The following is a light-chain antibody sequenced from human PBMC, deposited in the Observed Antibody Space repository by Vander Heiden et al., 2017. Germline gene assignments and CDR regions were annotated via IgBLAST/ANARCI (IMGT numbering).Light chain of an antibody. CDR3: AAGDDSLTGPV. CDR2: SNN. Sequence: QSVLDQPPPASGTAAPWETTSCPGTGSNIRSNTVDWYQQLPGTAPKFLIFSNNQRPSGVPDRFSGSTSGTSASLAISGLQAEDEADYYCAAGDDSLTGPVFGGGTKLTVL. V-gene: IGLV1-44*01. J-gene: IGLJ2*01. CDR1: GSNIRSNT.